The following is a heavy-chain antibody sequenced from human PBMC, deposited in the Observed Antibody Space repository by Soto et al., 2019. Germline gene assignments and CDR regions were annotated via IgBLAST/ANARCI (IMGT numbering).Heavy chain of an antibody. Sequence: GGSLRLSCAASGFTVSSNYMSWVRQAPGKGLEWVSVIYSGGSTYYADSVKGRFTISRDNSKNTLYLQMNSLRAEDTAVYYCAREVRYYYDSSGYHNWFDPWGQGTLVTVSS. D-gene: IGHD3-22*01. CDR1: GFTVSSNY. V-gene: IGHV3-53*01. CDR3: AREVRYYYDSSGYHNWFDP. J-gene: IGHJ5*02. CDR2: IYSGGST.